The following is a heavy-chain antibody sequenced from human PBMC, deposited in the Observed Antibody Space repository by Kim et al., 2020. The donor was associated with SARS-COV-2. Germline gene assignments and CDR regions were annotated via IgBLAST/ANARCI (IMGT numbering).Heavy chain of an antibody. D-gene: IGHD5-12*01. CDR1: GFTFSSYA. Sequence: GGSLRLSCEASGFTFSSYAISWVRQAPGKGLEWVSAISVNGGSTYYADSVKGRFTISRDNSKNTLYLQVNSLRAEDTAVYYCAKNRVGVATQVDYWGQGTLVTVSS. CDR3: AKNRVGVATQVDY. J-gene: IGHJ4*02. V-gene: IGHV3-23*01. CDR2: ISVNGGST.